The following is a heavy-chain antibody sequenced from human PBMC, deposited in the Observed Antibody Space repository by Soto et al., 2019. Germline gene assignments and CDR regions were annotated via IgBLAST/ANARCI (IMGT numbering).Heavy chain of an antibody. J-gene: IGHJ5*02. CDR3: ARDAGYDEKWFDT. CDR1: RGLVSNDH. V-gene: IGHV4-4*07. CDR2: RYKTGNI. D-gene: IGHD3-3*01. Sequence: PSETLSLTCTVSRGLVSNDHWSWIRQPAGKGLEWIGRRYKTGNIDYNPSLKSRVTMSVDTSKNQFSLRLSSVTAADTAVYYCARDAGYDEKWFDTWGPGTQVTVSS.